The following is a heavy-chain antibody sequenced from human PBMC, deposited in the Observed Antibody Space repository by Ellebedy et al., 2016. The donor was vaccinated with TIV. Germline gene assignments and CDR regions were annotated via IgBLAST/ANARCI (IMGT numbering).Heavy chain of an antibody. J-gene: IGHJ2*01. CDR1: GFNFINYD. CDR2: ISYDGDNK. Sequence: PGGSLRLSCAASGFNFINYDMHWVRQAPGKGLEWVALISYDGDNKYYADSVKGRFTISRDNSKNTLYLQMNSLRVEDTAVYYCARDSDVVVVHRYFDLWGRGTLVTVS. CDR3: ARDSDVVVVHRYFDL. V-gene: IGHV3-30-3*01. D-gene: IGHD2-15*01.